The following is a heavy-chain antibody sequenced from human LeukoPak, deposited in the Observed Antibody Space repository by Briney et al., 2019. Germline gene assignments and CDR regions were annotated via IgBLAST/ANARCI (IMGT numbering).Heavy chain of an antibody. CDR1: GYTFTSYY. CDR2: INPSGGST. J-gene: IGHJ5*02. Sequence: GASVKVSCKASGYTFTSYYMHWVRQAPGQGLEWMGIINPSGGSTSYAQKFQGRVTTTRDTSTSTVYMELSSLRSEDTAVYYCARDLYYDFWSGYPPRWFDPWGQGTLVTVSS. V-gene: IGHV1-46*01. CDR3: ARDLYYDFWSGYPPRWFDP. D-gene: IGHD3-3*01.